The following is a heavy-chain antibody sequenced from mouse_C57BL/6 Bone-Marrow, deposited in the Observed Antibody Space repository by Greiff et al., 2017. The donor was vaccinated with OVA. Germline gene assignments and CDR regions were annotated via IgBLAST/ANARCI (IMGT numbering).Heavy chain of an antibody. CDR3: ARDLLRGDY. Sequence: EVKLQESGGGLVKPGGSLKLSCAASGFTFSSYAMSWVRQTPEKRLEWVATISDGGSYTYYPDNVKGRFTISRDNAKNNLYLQMSHLKSEDTAMYYCARDLLRGDYWGQGTTLTVSS. CDR2: ISDGGSYT. CDR1: GFTFSSYA. V-gene: IGHV5-4*01. D-gene: IGHD3-2*02. J-gene: IGHJ2*01.